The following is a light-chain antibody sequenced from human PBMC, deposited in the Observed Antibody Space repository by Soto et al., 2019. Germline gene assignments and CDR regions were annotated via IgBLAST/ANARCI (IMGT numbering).Light chain of an antibody. CDR2: DVR. Sequence: SGLTQPASGSSAPVQSISISCTGTSSDVGRYDYVSWYQQHPGKAPKLLIYDVRSRPSGVSNRFSGSKSGNAASLTISGLQAEDEADYFCTSYISSSTLGVFGTGTKVTVL. CDR3: TSYISSSTLGV. V-gene: IGLV2-14*03. CDR1: SSDVGRYDY. J-gene: IGLJ1*01.